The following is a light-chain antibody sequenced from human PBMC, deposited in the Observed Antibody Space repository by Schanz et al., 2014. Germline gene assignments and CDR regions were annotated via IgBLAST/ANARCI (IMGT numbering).Light chain of an antibody. CDR3: NSYTGSNTWV. CDR2: EDS. V-gene: IGLV2-14*02. CDR1: SSDVGSYNL. Sequence: QSALTQPASVSGSPGQSITISCTGTSSDVGSYNLVSWYQQHPGKAPKLMIYEDSKRPSGVSNRFSGSKSGNTASLTISGLQAEDEAEYYCNSYTGSNTWVFGGGTKLTVL. J-gene: IGLJ3*02.